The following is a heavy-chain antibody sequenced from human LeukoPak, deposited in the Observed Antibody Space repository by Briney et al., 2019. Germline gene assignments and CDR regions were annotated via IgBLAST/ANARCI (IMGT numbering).Heavy chain of an antibody. CDR1: GFTFSSYA. CDR3: AKGSNYDILTGYRQTYYFDY. V-gene: IGHV3-30*04. J-gene: IGHJ4*02. D-gene: IGHD3-9*01. CDR2: ISYDGSNK. Sequence: GGSLRLSCAASGFTFSSYAMHWVRQAPGKGLEWVAVISYDGSNKYYADSVKGRFTISRDNSKSTLYLQMNSLRAEDTAVYYCAKGSNYDILTGYRQTYYFDYWGQGTLVTVSS.